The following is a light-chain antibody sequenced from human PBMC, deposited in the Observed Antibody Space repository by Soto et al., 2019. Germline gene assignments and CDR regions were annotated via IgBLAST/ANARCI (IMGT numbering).Light chain of an antibody. CDR3: QQLNSYPFT. CDR2: DVS. Sequence: DIQMTQSPSTVSAYVGDSVTITCRASQSITTWLAWYQQRPGKAPKLLIYDVSSLQSGVPSRFSGSGSGTEFTLTISSLQPDDFATYYCQQLNSYPFTFGPGTKVDIK. V-gene: IGKV1-5*01. CDR1: QSITTW. J-gene: IGKJ3*01.